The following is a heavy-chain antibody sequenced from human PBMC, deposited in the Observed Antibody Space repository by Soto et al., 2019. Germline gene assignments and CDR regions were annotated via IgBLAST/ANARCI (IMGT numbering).Heavy chain of an antibody. D-gene: IGHD2-21*01. CDR1: GGTFSSYA. Sequence: QVQLVQSGAEVKKPGSSVKVSCKASGGTFSSYAISWVRQAPGQGLEWMGGIIPICGTANYAQKFQGRVTITAATSTSTTEIEMRSIRSENKDGYYCAGYCGGECYPAAGWEQVTLVTVSS. J-gene: IGHJ4*02. CDR3: AGYCGGECYPAAG. CDR2: IIPICGTA. V-gene: IGHV1-69*14.